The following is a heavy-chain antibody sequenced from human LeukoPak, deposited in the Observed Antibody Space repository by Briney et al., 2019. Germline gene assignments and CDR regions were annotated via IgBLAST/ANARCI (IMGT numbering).Heavy chain of an antibody. Sequence: GGSLRLSCAASGFTISSECMSRVRQAPGKGLEWVSVIYSGGSTYYADSVKGRFTISRDKSKSTVYLQMNSLRFEDTAMYYCARNWFDPWGQGTLVTVSS. CDR2: IYSGGST. V-gene: IGHV3-53*05. J-gene: IGHJ5*02. CDR1: GFTISSEC. CDR3: ARNWFDP.